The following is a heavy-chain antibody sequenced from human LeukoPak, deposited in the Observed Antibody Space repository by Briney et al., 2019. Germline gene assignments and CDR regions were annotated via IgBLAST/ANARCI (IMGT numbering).Heavy chain of an antibody. CDR1: GYTFTGYY. J-gene: IGHJ4*02. D-gene: IGHD3-22*01. CDR3: ARDGSDYDSSGYYYDY. CDR2: IIPILGIA. Sequence: SVKVSCKASGYTFTGYYMHWVRQAPGQGLEWMGRIIPILGIANYAQKFQGRVTITADKSTSTAYMELSSLRSEDTAVYYCARDGSDYDSSGYYYDYWGQGTLVTVSS. V-gene: IGHV1-69*04.